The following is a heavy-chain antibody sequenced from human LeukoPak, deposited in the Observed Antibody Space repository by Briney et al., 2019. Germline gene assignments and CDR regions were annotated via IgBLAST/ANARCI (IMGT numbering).Heavy chain of an antibody. CDR2: ISAYNGNT. V-gene: IGHV1-18*01. CDR3: ARDTPLGYSSSSLDY. J-gene: IGHJ4*02. D-gene: IGHD6-6*01. Sequence: ASVKVSCKASGYTFTSYGINWVRQAPGQGLEWMGWISAYNGNTNYAQKLQGRVTMTTDTSTSTAYMELRSLRSDDTAVYYCARDTPLGYSSSSLDYWGQGTLVTVSS. CDR1: GYTFTSYG.